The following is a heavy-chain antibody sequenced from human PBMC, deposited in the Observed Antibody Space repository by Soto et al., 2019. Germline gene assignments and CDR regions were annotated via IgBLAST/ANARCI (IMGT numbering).Heavy chain of an antibody. Sequence: QVQLVESGGGVVQPGRSLRLSCAASGFTFSSYGMHWVRQAPGKGLEWVAVIWYDGSNKYYADSVKGRFTISRDNSKNTLLLQMNSLRAEDKAVYYCAKDDILTCYLDYWGQGTLVTVSS. CDR1: GFTFSSYG. J-gene: IGHJ4*02. V-gene: IGHV3-33*06. CDR2: IWYDGSNK. CDR3: AKDDILTCYLDY. D-gene: IGHD3-9*01.